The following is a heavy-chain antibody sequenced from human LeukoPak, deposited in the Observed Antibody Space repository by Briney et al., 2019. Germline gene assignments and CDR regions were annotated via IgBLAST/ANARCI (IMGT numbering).Heavy chain of an antibody. Sequence: ASVKVSCKASGYTFTSYGISWVRQAPGQGLEWMGWISAYNGNTNYAQKLQGRVTMTTDTSTSTAYMELRSLRSDDTAVYYCARDAYIVATIMTPGGWFDPWGQGTLVTVSS. CDR2: ISAYNGNT. CDR3: ARDAYIVATIMTPGGWFDP. D-gene: IGHD5-12*01. V-gene: IGHV1-18*01. CDR1: GYTFTSYG. J-gene: IGHJ5*02.